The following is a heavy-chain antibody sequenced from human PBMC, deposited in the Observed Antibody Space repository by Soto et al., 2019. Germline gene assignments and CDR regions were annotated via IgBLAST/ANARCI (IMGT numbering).Heavy chain of an antibody. Sequence: GGSLRLSCAASGFTFSSYAMSWVRQAPGKGLEWVSAISGSGGSTYSADAVKGRFTISRDNSKNTLYLQMNSLRAEDTAVYYCAKSSMIVVVTYFDYWGQGTLVTVSS. CDR2: ISGSGGST. D-gene: IGHD3-22*01. CDR1: GFTFSSYA. CDR3: AKSSMIVVVTYFDY. J-gene: IGHJ4*02. V-gene: IGHV3-23*01.